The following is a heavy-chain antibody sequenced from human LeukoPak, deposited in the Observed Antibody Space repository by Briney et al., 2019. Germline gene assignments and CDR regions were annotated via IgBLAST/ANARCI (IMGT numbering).Heavy chain of an antibody. CDR3: ARDNGLSFDY. V-gene: IGHV4-59*01. Sequence: SETLSLTCTVSGGSISSYYWSWIRQPPGKGLEWIGYNYYSGSTNYNPSLKSRVTISVDTSKNQFSLKLSSVTAADTAVYYCARDNGLSFDYWGQGTLVTVSS. CDR2: NYYSGST. CDR1: GGSISSYY. D-gene: IGHD2-8*01. J-gene: IGHJ4*02.